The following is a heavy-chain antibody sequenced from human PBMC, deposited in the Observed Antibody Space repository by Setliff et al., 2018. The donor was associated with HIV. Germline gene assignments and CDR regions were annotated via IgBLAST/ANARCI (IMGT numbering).Heavy chain of an antibody. Sequence: PSETLSLTCTVSGGSISTYYWSWIRQSPGEGLDWIGYIFYTESTTYTHSIKSTNYNPSLKSRVTVSLDTSQNQFSLNLSSVTAADTAVYYCARGARLLTAYIDRWDYYYMRVWGKGTTVTVSS. J-gene: IGHJ6*03. CDR2: IFYTESTTYTHSIKST. D-gene: IGHD3-9*01. CDR3: ARGARLLTAYIDRWDYYYMRV. V-gene: IGHV4-59*01. CDR1: GGSISTYY.